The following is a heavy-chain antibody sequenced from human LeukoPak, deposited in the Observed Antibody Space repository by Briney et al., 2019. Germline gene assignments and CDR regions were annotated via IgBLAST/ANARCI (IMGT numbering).Heavy chain of an antibody. J-gene: IGHJ3*01. Sequence: PSQTLSLTCTVSGGSISSGDYYWSWIRQPPGKGLEWIGYIYYSGSTYYNPSLKSRVTISVDTSKNQFSLKLSSVTAADTAVYYCARRRVRTIFGPVAGFDWGQGTMVTVSS. CDR3: ARRRVRTIFGPVAGFD. CDR2: IYYSGST. CDR1: GGSISSGDYY. D-gene: IGHD3/OR15-3a*01. V-gene: IGHV4-30-4*01.